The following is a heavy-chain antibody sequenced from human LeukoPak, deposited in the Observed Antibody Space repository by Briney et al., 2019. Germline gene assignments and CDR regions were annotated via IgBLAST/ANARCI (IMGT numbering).Heavy chain of an antibody. CDR2: IYYSGST. J-gene: IGHJ4*02. Sequence: SETLSLTCTVSGGSISSYYWSWIRQPPGKGLEWIGYIYYSGSTNYNPSLKSRVTISVDTSKNQFSLKLSSVTAADTAVYFCARDPDTAMAQSDYWGQGTLVTVSS. CDR1: GGSISSYY. CDR3: ARDPDTAMAQSDY. D-gene: IGHD5-18*01. V-gene: IGHV4-59*12.